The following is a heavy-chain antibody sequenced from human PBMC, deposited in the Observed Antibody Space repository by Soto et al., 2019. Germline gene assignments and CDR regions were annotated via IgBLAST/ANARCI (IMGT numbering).Heavy chain of an antibody. CDR3: ARGEQYSGRTFDY. CDR2: TYYRSKWYY. V-gene: IGHV6-1*01. CDR1: GDSVSSNSAG. Sequence: SQTLSLTCAITGDSVSSNSAGWSWVRQSPSRGLERLGRTYYRSKWYYEYAVSVRGRITINPDTSKNQYSLQLNSVTPEDTAVYFCARGEQYSGRTFDYWGQGTMVTV. D-gene: IGHD1-26*01. J-gene: IGHJ4*01.